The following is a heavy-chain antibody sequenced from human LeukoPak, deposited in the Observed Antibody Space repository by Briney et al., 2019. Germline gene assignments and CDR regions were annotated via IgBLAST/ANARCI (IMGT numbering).Heavy chain of an antibody. CDR2: ISATAT. J-gene: IGHJ4*02. D-gene: IGHD3-16*02. CDR1: GFTFSDYY. V-gene: IGHV3-23*01. Sequence: GGSPRLSCAASGFTFSDYYMSWVRQAPGKGLEWVSLISATATYYADSVKGRFTISRDISRNTLYLQMNSLRADDTAVYYCAKGQGSGSYPLDYWGQGTLVTVSS. CDR3: AKGQGSGSYPLDY.